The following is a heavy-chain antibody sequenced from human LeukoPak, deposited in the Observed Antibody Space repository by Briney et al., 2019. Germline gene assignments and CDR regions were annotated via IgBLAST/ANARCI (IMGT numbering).Heavy chain of an antibody. D-gene: IGHD5-18*01. CDR3: AREGYSYGTTGY. J-gene: IGHJ4*02. CDR1: GGSISSFY. V-gene: IGHV4-34*01. CDR2: INHSGST. Sequence: SETLSLTCAVSGGSISSFYWSWIRQPPGKGLEWIGEINHSGSTNYNPSLKSRVTISVDTSKNQFSLKLSSVTAADTAVYYCAREGYSYGTTGYWGQGTLVTVSS.